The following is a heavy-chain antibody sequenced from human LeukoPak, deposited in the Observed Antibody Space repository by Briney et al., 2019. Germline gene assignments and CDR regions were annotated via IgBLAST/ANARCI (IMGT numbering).Heavy chain of an antibody. D-gene: IGHD3-3*01. J-gene: IGHJ4*02. CDR1: GFTFSSYG. V-gene: IGHV3-33*01. CDR2: IWYDGSNK. CDR3: ASAVEWLLYYFDY. Sequence: PGRSLRLSCAASGFTFSSYGMHWVRQAPGKGLEWVAVIWYDGSNKYYADSVKGRFTISRDNSKNTLYLQMNSLRADDTAVYYCASAVEWLLYYFDYWGQGTLVTVSS.